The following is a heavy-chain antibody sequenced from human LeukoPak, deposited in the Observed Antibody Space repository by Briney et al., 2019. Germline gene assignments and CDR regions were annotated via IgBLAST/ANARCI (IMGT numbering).Heavy chain of an antibody. CDR3: VKASSSSPQYNWFDA. Sequence: GGSLRLSCVASGFIFDNYALSWVRQAPGKGLEWVSVVSGTGGRTYYADSVKGRFTISRDNSKNTLYLQMNSLRAEDTALYYCVKASSSSPQYNWFDAWGQGTLVTVSS. CDR2: VSGTGGRT. V-gene: IGHV3-23*01. D-gene: IGHD6-6*01. CDR1: GFIFDNYA. J-gene: IGHJ5*02.